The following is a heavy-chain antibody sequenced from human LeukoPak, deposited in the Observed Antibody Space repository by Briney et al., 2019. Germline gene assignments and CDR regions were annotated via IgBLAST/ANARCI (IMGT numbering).Heavy chain of an antibody. CDR1: GGSITGYY. CDR3: ARQPAGTAAFDI. D-gene: IGHD1-14*01. CDR2: VRDNGES. Sequence: SETLSLTCTVSGGSITGYYWSWIRQPPGKGLEWIAYVRDNGESNYNPSLKSRVTISVDTRNNQISLRLNFVSAADTAIYYCARQPAGTAAFDIWGLGTMVTVSS. J-gene: IGHJ3*02. V-gene: IGHV4-59*08.